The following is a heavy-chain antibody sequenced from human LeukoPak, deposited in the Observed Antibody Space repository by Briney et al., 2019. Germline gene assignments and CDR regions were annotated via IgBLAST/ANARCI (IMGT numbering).Heavy chain of an antibody. D-gene: IGHD2-21*01. J-gene: IGHJ4*02. V-gene: IGHV4-39*02. Sequence: SETLALTCSVSGGSISSSSYYWGCLRHSPGKGLEWSGSMYYRGTTYESSHLISRLSLSIDTANNQFSLKLASVPGADTGVYYCAREYSRSVVAGARPDLWGQGLLITVS. CDR2: MYYRGTT. CDR3: AREYSRSVVAGARPDL. CDR1: GGSISSSSYY.